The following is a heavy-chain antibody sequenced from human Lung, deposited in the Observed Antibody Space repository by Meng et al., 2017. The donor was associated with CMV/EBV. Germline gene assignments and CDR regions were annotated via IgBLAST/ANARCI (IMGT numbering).Heavy chain of an antibody. V-gene: IGHV1-18*01. CDR1: GYTFTSYG. D-gene: IGHD3-22*01. Sequence: ASXXVSXKASGYTFTSYGISWVRQAPGQGLEWMGWISAYNGNTNYAQKLQGRVTMTTDTSTSTAYMELRSLRSDDTAVYYCARNTYYYDSSGYYTEYWGQGKXVNGAS. J-gene: IGHJ4*02. CDR2: ISAYNGNT. CDR3: ARNTYYYDSSGYYTEY.